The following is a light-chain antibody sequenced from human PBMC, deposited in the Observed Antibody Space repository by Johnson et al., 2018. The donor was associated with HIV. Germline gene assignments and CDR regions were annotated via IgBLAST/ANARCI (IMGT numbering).Light chain of an antibody. CDR2: ENN. J-gene: IGLJ1*01. V-gene: IGLV1-51*02. CDR3: GTWDSSLSAA. CDR1: SSNIGNNY. Sequence: QSVLTQPPSVSAAPGQKVTISCSGSSSNIGNNYVSWYQQLPGTAPKLLIYENNKRPSWIPDRFSGSKSGTSATLGITGLQTGDEADYYCGTWDSSLSAAFGTGTKVTVL.